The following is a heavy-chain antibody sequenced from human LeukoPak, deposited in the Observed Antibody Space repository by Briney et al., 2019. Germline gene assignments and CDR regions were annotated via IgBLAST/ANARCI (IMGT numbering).Heavy chain of an antibody. D-gene: IGHD3-22*01. CDR3: ARTYYYDSSGYYFPGAFDI. CDR1: GYSISSSNW. V-gene: IGHV4-28*01. Sequence: PSETLSLTCAVSGYSISSSNWWGWSRQPPGQGLEWIGYIYYSGSTYYNPSLKSRVTMSVDTSKNQFSLKLSSVTAVDTAVYYCARTYYYDSSGYYFPGAFDIWGQGTMVTVSS. CDR2: IYYSGST. J-gene: IGHJ3*02.